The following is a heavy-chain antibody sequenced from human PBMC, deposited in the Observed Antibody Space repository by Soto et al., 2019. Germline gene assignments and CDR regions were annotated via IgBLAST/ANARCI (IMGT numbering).Heavy chain of an antibody. J-gene: IGHJ5*02. CDR2: IYYSGST. D-gene: IGHD3-10*01. CDR1: GVSISSSSYY. Sequence: PSETLSLTCTVSGVSISSSSYYWGWIRQPPGKGLEWIGSIYYSGSTYYNPSLKSRVTISVDTSKNQFSLKLSSVTAADTAVYYCARHGITMVRGVIIRDWFDPWGQGTLVTVSS. V-gene: IGHV4-39*01. CDR3: ARHGITMVRGVIIRDWFDP.